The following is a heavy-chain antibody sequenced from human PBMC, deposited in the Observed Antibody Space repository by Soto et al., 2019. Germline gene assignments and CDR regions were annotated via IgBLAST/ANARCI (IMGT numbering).Heavy chain of an antibody. Sequence: QVQLVESGGGLVKPGGSLRLSCAASGFTFSDHYMAWIRQAPGKGLEWLSYISGRGSTTYLATSVKGRFTVSGDNAKNSLHLQLNSLRAEDTAVYYCARGPELAPPIVFDPWGQGTLVTVSS. V-gene: IGHV3-11*01. CDR2: ISGRGSTT. CDR3: ARGPELAPPIVFDP. D-gene: IGHD1-26*01. J-gene: IGHJ5*02. CDR1: GFTFSDHY.